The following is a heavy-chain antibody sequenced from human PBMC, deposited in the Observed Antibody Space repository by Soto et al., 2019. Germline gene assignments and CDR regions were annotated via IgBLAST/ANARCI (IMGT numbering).Heavy chain of an antibody. D-gene: IGHD2-2*01. Sequence: QVQLQESGPGLVKPSETLSLTCSVSGVSTSNHYWTWIRKPPGQGPEWIGCIYYRGTTNYNASFNSRITTSLDTSKNQFSLRLTSVTTAATPVYYCARGGGSPYHDHESDYWGQGIPVTVSS. V-gene: IGHV4-59*11. CDR1: GVSTSNHY. J-gene: IGHJ4*02. CDR3: ARGGGSPYHDHESDY. CDR2: IYYRGTT.